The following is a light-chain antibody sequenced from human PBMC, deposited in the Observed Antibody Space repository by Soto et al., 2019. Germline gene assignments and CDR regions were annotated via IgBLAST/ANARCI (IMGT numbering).Light chain of an antibody. CDR2: GAS. Sequence: EIVFTQSPSTLSLSPGERATLSCGASQSVRRSYLAWYQQRPGLAPRLLIYGASTRATGIPARFSGSGSGTEFTLTVSSLQSEDYAIYYCQQYNNWPPYTFGQGSKVDI. CDR1: QSVRRSY. J-gene: IGKJ2*01. V-gene: IGKV3-15*01. CDR3: QQYNNWPPYT.